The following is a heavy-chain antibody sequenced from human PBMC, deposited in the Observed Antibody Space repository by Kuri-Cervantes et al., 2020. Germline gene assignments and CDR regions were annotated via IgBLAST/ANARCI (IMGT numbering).Heavy chain of an antibody. Sequence: ASVKVSCKASGYAFTSYGISWVRQAPGQGLEWMGWISAYNGNTNYAQKLQGRVTMTTDTSTSTAYMELRSLRSDDTAVYYCARDVKRYSSSRAPFDYWGQGTLVTVSS. CDR3: ARDVKRYSSSRAPFDY. V-gene: IGHV1-18*01. D-gene: IGHD6-13*01. CDR2: ISAYNGNT. CDR1: GYAFTSYG. J-gene: IGHJ4*02.